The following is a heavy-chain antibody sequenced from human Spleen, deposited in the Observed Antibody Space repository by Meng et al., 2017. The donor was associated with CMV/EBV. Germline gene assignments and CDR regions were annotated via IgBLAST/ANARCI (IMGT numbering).Heavy chain of an antibody. Sequence: ASVKVSCKASGYTFTGYSMNWVRQAPGQGLEWMGWINPNSGGTNYAQKFQGRVTMTSDTSISTAYMELSSLRSDDTAVYYCAREFWLVPPAMGMDVWGQGTTVTVSS. CDR1: GYTFTGYS. J-gene: IGHJ6*02. V-gene: IGHV1-2*02. D-gene: IGHD2-2*01. CDR3: AREFWLVPPAMGMDV. CDR2: INPNSGGT.